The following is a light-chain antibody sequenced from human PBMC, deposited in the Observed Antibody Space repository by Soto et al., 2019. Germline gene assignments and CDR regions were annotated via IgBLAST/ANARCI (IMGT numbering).Light chain of an antibody. J-gene: IGKJ1*01. Sequence: VTRTSLHCLRVTQGEPASISCRSSQSLLQSNGYNYVEWYLQKPGQSPKLLIYLGSNRASGVPDRFSGSGSDTGCTLNISRVESEDFGVYYGMQPLQSWTFGQGTKVDIK. V-gene: IGKV2-28*01. CDR1: QSLLQSNGYNY. CDR3: MQPLQSWT. CDR2: LGS.